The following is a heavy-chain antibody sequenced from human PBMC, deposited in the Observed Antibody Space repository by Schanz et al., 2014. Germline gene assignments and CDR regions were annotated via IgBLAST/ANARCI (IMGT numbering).Heavy chain of an antibody. CDR2: VSSYDTTV. CDR1: GFTFADYY. V-gene: IGHV3-11*04. J-gene: IGHJ3*01. Sequence: VQLVESGGGLVQPGGSLRLSCAASGFTFADYYMTWIRQAPGKGLEWISYVSSYDTTVSYADSVKGRFTISRDNAKNSLYLQMNSLRAEDTAVYYCARYPRILGAFDVWGQGTVVAVS. D-gene: IGHD3-16*01. CDR3: ARYPRILGAFDV.